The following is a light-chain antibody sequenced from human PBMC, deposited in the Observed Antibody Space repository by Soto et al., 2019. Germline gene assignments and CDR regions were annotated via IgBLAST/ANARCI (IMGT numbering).Light chain of an antibody. Sequence: DIPMTQSPSYVSAFVGDRVAITCRASHDIARWLAWYQQQPGKAPRLLIYAASSLQSGVPTRFSGSGSGTDFALTITNLQPEDSAVYYCQQVKGFPLTFGGGTKVEIK. J-gene: IGKJ4*01. CDR3: QQVKGFPLT. CDR1: HDIARW. CDR2: AAS. V-gene: IGKV1-12*01.